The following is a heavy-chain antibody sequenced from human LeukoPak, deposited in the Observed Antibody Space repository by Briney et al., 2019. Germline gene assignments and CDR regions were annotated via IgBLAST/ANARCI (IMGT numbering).Heavy chain of an antibody. V-gene: IGHV3-74*01. CDR2: ISPTGSTT. CDR3: ARGPNSNWSGLDF. J-gene: IGHJ4*02. CDR1: GFSFSGHW. D-gene: IGHD6-6*01. Sequence: GGSLRLSCTASGFSFSGHWMHWARQLPGKGLVWVSRISPTGSTTSYADSVKGRFTVSRDNAKNTLYLQVNNLRAEDTAVYYCARGPNSNWSGLDFWGQGTLLTVSP.